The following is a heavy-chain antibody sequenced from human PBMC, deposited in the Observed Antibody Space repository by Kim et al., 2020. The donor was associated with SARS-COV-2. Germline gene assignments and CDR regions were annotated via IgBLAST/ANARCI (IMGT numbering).Heavy chain of an antibody. V-gene: IGHV4-39*01. CDR1: GGSISSSSYY. J-gene: IGHJ2*01. CDR3: ARRAAGYSRGSYWYFDL. Sequence: SETLSLTCTVSGGSISSSSYYWGWIRQPPGKGLEWIGSIYYSGSTYYNPSLKSRVTISVDTSKNQFSLKLSSVTAADTAVYYCARRAAGYSRGSYWYFDLWGRGTLVTVSS. D-gene: IGHD6-13*01. CDR2: IYYSGST.